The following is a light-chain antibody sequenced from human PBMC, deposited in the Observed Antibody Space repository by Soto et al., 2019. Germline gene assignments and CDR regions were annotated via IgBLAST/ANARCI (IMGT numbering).Light chain of an antibody. V-gene: IGLV4-69*01. CDR1: SGHRNYA. Sequence: QLVLTQSPSASASLGASVTLTCTLSSGHRNYAIAWHQQQPEKGPRYLMKVNSDGSHNKGDGIPDRFSGSSSGAERYLTISSLQSEDEADYYCQTWGTGIRVFGGGTKVTVL. J-gene: IGLJ3*02. CDR3: QTWGTGIRV. CDR2: VNSDGSH.